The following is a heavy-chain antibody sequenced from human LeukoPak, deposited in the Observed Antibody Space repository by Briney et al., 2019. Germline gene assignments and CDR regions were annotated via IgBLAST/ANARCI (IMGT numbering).Heavy chain of an antibody. V-gene: IGHV1-18*01. CDR3: ARGEAVVLVPVAIPWFDP. Sequence: ASVQVSCKASGYTFTSYGISWMRQAPGQGLEWMGWFSAYNGNTNYAQKLQGRVTMTTDTSTSTAYMEMRSLRSDDTAVYYCARGEAVVLVPVAIPWFDPWGQGTLVTVSS. D-gene: IGHD2-2*01. CDR2: FSAYNGNT. J-gene: IGHJ5*02. CDR1: GYTFTSYG.